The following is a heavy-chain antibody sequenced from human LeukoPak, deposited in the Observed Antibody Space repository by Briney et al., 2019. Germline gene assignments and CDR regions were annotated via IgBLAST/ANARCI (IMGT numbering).Heavy chain of an antibody. J-gene: IGHJ5*02. CDR2: MNPNSGNT. CDR3: ARGRMVRGVTWWFDH. Sequence: GASVKVSCKASGYTFTSYDINWVRQATGQGLAWMGWMNPNSGNTGYAQKFQGRVTMTRNTSISTAYMELSSLRSEDTAVYYCARGRMVRGVTWWFDHWGQGTLVTVSS. V-gene: IGHV1-8*01. D-gene: IGHD3-10*01. CDR1: GYTFTSYD.